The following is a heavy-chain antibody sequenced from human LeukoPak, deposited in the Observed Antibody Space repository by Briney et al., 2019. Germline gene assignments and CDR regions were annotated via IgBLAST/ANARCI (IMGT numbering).Heavy chain of an antibody. Sequence: GESLKISCQGSGYNFPIYWIGWVRQMPGQGLEWMGIIYPDDSNTIYGPSFQGQVTISADKSISTAYLQWGSLKASDTAMYYCARSVYYDSSGYAYWGQGTLVTVSS. CDR1: GYNFPIYW. D-gene: IGHD3-22*01. J-gene: IGHJ4*02. V-gene: IGHV5-51*01. CDR3: ARSVYYDSSGYAY. CDR2: IYPDDSNT.